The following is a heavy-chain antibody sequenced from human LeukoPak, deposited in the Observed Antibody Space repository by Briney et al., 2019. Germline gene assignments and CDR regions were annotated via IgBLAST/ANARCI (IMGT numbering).Heavy chain of an antibody. D-gene: IGHD4-17*01. CDR1: GFSFISYG. CDR3: AKRPSDYGDYVSYFDY. V-gene: IGHV3-30*18. CDR2: ISDDGRRK. Sequence: GGSLRLSCAASGFSFISYGMNWVRQAPGKGLEWVGVISDDGRRKDYADSVKGRFTISRDNSKDTLYLQMNSLRAEDTAVYYCAKRPSDYGDYVSYFDYWGQGTLVTVSS. J-gene: IGHJ4*02.